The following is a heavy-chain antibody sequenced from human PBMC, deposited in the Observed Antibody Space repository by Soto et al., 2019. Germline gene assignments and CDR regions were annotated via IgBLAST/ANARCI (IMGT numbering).Heavy chain of an antibody. Sequence: QVQLVQSGAEVTKPGSSVKVSCKASGGTFRNYAISWVRQAPGQGLEWMGGIIPIFGSANYAQKFQGTVTITADESTSTAYMELSSLRSEDTAVYFCASSGTGDGYSYNYYYDMDVWGQGTTVTVSS. CDR1: GGTFRNYA. CDR3: ASSGTGDGYSYNYYYDMDV. D-gene: IGHD1-26*01. V-gene: IGHV1-69*12. J-gene: IGHJ6*02. CDR2: IIPIFGSA.